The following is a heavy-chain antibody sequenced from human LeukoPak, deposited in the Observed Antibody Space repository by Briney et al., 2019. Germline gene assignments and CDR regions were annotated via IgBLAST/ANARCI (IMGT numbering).Heavy chain of an antibody. CDR1: GFTFSSYW. V-gene: IGHV3-74*01. CDR2: INSDGSST. J-gene: IGHJ4*02. Sequence: GGSLRLSCAASGFTFSSYWMHWVRHAPGKGLVWVLRINSDGSSTSYADSVKGRFTISRDNAKNTLYLQMNSLRAEDTAVYYCARDPYDFWSGYCDYWGQGTLVTVSS. CDR3: ARDPYDFWSGYCDY. D-gene: IGHD3-3*01.